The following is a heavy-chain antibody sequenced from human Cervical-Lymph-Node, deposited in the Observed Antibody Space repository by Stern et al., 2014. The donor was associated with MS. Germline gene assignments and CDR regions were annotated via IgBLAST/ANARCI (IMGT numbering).Heavy chain of an antibody. D-gene: IGHD1-1*01. Sequence: QVQLQESGPGLVKPSETLSLTCAVSGGSISGYYWNWIRQSPGKGLEWIGSVYYSGKTNYNPSLNGRVTISLDTSKSQFSLRLSSVTAGDTAVYYCARDSTAWSPSFDDWGQGTLVTVSS. V-gene: IGHV4-59*01. CDR1: GGSISGYY. CDR2: VYYSGKT. J-gene: IGHJ4*02. CDR3: ARDSTAWSPSFDD.